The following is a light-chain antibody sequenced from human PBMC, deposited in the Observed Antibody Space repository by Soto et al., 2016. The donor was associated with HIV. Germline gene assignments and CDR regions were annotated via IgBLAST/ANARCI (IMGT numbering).Light chain of an antibody. CDR2: DDK. CDR3: QVWDDYQSI. V-gene: IGLV3-21*03. CDR1: NIGTKS. Sequence: SYVLTQSPSVSVAPGKTATITCGGNNIGTKSVHWYQQRPGQAPVLVVYDDKDRPSGIPEKRLPHPRKAAGAQITHPNSGNTATLTLNSVEAGDEADYYCQVWDDYQSIFGPGTKVTV. J-gene: IGLJ1*01.